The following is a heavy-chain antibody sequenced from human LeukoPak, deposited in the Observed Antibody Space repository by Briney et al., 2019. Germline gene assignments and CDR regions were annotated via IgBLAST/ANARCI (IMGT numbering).Heavy chain of an antibody. CDR1: GYSFTSYW. J-gene: IGHJ4*02. Sequence: GESLKISCKGSGYSFTSYWIGWVRRMPGKGLEWMGIIYPGDSDTRYSPSFQGQVTISADRSISTAYLQWSSLKASDTAMYYCARGYCSSTSCYPPNFDYWGQGTLVTVSS. CDR3: ARGYCSSTSCYPPNFDY. CDR2: IYPGDSDT. D-gene: IGHD2-2*01. V-gene: IGHV5-51*01.